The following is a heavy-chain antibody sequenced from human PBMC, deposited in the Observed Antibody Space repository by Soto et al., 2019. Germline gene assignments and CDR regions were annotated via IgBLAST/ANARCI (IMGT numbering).Heavy chain of an antibody. CDR1: GGSISSGGYS. CDR2: IYHSGST. Sequence: QLQLQESGSGLVKPSQTLSLTCAVSGGSISSGGYSWSWIRQPPGKGLEWIGYIYHSGSTYYNPSLQSRVPISVARSRNPFSLKLSSVTAADTAVYYCARRRGFPYYSGMDVWGQGTTVTVSS. V-gene: IGHV4-30-2*01. CDR3: ARRRGFPYYSGMDV. J-gene: IGHJ6*02. D-gene: IGHD5-12*01.